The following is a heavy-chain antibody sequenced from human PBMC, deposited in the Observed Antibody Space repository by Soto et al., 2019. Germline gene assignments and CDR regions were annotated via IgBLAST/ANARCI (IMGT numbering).Heavy chain of an antibody. V-gene: IGHV4-30-2*01. CDR2: VYHSGNP. CDR3: ARLALVTRIFDY. D-gene: IGHD5-18*01. Sequence: SETLSLTCAVSGGSISSGGYSWSWLRQPPGKGLEWIGYVYHSGNPYYNPSLKGRVTISLDRSKNQFSLERGSVTAADTAVYYCARLALVTRIFDYWGQGTLVTVSS. CDR1: GGSISSGGYS. J-gene: IGHJ4*02.